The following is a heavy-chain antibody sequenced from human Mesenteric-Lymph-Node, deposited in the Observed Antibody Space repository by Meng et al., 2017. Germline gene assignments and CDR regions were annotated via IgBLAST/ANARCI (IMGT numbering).Heavy chain of an antibody. Sequence: VPLQRWCPVLVNPSQALSLTCTVSGDSISSGGFYWSWIRQNPGKGLEWIGYIYYSGSTYYNPSLRSRVAISIDTSKNQFSLKLTSVTAADTAVYFCARTNYGDYNWFDPWGQGTLVTVSS. V-gene: IGHV4-31*03. CDR3: ARTNYGDYNWFDP. CDR1: GDSISSGGFY. D-gene: IGHD4-17*01. CDR2: IYYSGST. J-gene: IGHJ5*02.